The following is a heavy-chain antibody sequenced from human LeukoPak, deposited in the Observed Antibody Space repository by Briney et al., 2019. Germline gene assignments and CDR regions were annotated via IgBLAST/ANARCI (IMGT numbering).Heavy chain of an antibody. CDR2: ISGSGGST. CDR3: IRGTVGAPGNDY. Sequence: GGSLRLSCAASGFTFSSYAMSWVRQAPGKGLEWVSAISGSGGSTYYADSVKGRFTISRDNSKNTLYLQMSSLRAEDTAVYYCIRGTVGAPGNDYWGQGTLVTVSS. V-gene: IGHV3-23*01. D-gene: IGHD1-26*01. CDR1: GFTFSSYA. J-gene: IGHJ4*02.